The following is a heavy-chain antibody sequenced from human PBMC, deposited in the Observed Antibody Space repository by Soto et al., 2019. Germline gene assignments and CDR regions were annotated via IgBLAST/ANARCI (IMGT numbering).Heavy chain of an antibody. CDR3: TTDSRTTLPEIRFDY. CDR2: VKSKTDGGSS. D-gene: IGHD1-26*01. V-gene: IGHV3-15*07. J-gene: IGHJ4*01. CDR1: GFPFTNAW. Sequence: GSPRLSCVASGFPFTNAWINWVRQVPGKGLEWVGRVKSKTDGGSSDYAAAVKGRFAVSRDDSRNIVYLQMNSLKIEDTGVYYCTTDSRTTLPEIRFDYWGHGTQVTVSS.